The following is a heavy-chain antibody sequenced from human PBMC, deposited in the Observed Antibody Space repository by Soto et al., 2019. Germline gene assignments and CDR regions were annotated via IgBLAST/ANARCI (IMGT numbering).Heavy chain of an antibody. V-gene: IGHV1-69*02. J-gene: IGHJ6*02. CDR1: GGTFSSYT. D-gene: IGHD2-15*01. Sequence: QVQLVQSGAEVKKPGSSVKVSCKASGGTFSSYTISWVRQAPGQGLEWMGRIIPILGIANYAQKFQGRVPITADKSTSTAYMELSSLRSEDTAVYYCARPYCSGGGCYGGVVWGQGTTVTVSS. CDR3: ARPYCSGGGCYGGVV. CDR2: IIPILGIA.